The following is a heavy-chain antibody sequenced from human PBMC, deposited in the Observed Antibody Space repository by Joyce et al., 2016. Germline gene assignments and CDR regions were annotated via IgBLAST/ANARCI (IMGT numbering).Heavy chain of an antibody. Sequence: EVQLVESGGGLIQPERSLRLSCAASGFTVSSDRMSWVRQAPGRGLEWLSVIYIDDTTYYANSVKGRFTISRDTSKNEVYLQLNSLRADDTAIYYCAKDGYGTFDHWGQGTLVTVSS. D-gene: IGHD2-2*03. V-gene: IGHV3-53*01. CDR1: GFTVSSDR. CDR2: IYIDDTT. J-gene: IGHJ4*02. CDR3: AKDGYGTFDH.